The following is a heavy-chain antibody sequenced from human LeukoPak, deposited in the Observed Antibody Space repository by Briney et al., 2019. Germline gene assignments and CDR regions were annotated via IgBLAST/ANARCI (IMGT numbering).Heavy chain of an antibody. D-gene: IGHD3-3*01. J-gene: IGHJ4*02. CDR3: AGDSRYYDFWSGYPPPDY. CDR2: ISSSGSTI. CDR1: GFTFRDYY. Sequence: GGSLRLSCAASGFTFRDYYMIWMRQAPGQGLAGVSYISSSGSTIYYDDSVKRRFPIPRDNPKNSLYLQMNSLRAEDTAVYYCAGDSRYYDFWSGYPPPDYWGQGTLVTVSS. V-gene: IGHV3-11*04.